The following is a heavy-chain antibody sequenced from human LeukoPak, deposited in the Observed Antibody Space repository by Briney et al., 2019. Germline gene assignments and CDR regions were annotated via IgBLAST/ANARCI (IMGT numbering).Heavy chain of an antibody. J-gene: IGHJ6*02. CDR2: INSDGSST. CDR1: GFTFSSYW. D-gene: IGHD3-10*02. V-gene: IGHV3-74*01. Sequence: GGSLRLSCAASGFTFSSYWMHWVRQAPGKGLVWVSRINSDGSSTSYADSVKGRLTISRDNAKNTLYLQMNSLRAEDTAVYYCARGGFDVPGMDVWGQGTTVTVSS. CDR3: ARGGFDVPGMDV.